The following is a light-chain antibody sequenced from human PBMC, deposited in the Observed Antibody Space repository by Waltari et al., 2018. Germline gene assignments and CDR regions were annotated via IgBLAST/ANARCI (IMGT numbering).Light chain of an antibody. V-gene: IGKV4-1*01. J-gene: IGKJ1*01. Sequence: DIVMTQSPGSLAVSLGERATINCKSSQNVLYSSNNKNYIAWYQQKSGQPPKLLIYWTSTRESGVPDRFSGSESGTDFALTISSLQAEDVAVYYCQQYYTTPWTFGQGTKVEIK. CDR3: QQYYTTPWT. CDR1: QNVLYSSNNKNY. CDR2: WTS.